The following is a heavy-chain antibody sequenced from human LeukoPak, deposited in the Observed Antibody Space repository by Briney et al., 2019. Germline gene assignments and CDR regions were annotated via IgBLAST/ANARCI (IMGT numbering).Heavy chain of an antibody. CDR2: ISGYGDST. D-gene: IGHD3-22*01. CDR1: GFTFSSFA. V-gene: IGHV3-23*01. Sequence: PGGSLRLSCSASGFTFSSFAMNWVRQAPGKGLEWVSIISGYGDSTYYTDSVKGRFTISRDNSKNTLHLQMNSLRAEDTAIYYCAKESESYDSSGSTFDYWGQGTLVTVSS. CDR3: AKESESYDSSGSTFDY. J-gene: IGHJ4*02.